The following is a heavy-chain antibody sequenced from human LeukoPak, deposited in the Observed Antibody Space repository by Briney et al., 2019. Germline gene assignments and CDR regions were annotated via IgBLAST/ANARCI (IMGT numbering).Heavy chain of an antibody. V-gene: IGHV3-66*01. Sequence: GGSLRLSCAASGFTVSSNHMSWVRQAPGKGLEWVSVIYSGGSTYYADSVKGRFTISRDNSKNTLYLQMNSLRAEDTAVYYCATPLLWFGELSTDYWGQGTLVTVSS. CDR1: GFTVSSNH. D-gene: IGHD3-10*01. CDR3: ATPLLWFGELSTDY. CDR2: IYSGGST. J-gene: IGHJ4*02.